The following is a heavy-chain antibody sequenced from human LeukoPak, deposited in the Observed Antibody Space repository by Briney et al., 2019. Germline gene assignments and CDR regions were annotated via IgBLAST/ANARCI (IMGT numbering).Heavy chain of an antibody. D-gene: IGHD4-17*01. J-gene: IGHJ4*02. CDR3: TRDKSYGDSEDY. V-gene: IGHV3-7*05. CDR1: GFTFSNYW. Sequence: GGSLRLSCAASGFTFSNYWMSWVRQAPGKGLEWVANINQDGSEKYYVDSVKGRFTISRDNAKNSLYLQMNSLRAEDAAVYYCTRDKSYGDSEDYWGQGTLVTVSS. CDR2: INQDGSEK.